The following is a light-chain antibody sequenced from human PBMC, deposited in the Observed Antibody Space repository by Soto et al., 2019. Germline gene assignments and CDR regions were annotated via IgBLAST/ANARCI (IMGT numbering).Light chain of an antibody. V-gene: IGKV3-15*01. Sequence: IVMTQSPATLSVSPGARATLSCRASQSVSSNLAWYQQKPGQPPRLLIHGASTRATGIPTRFSGSGSGTEFTLTINSLQSEDFAVYYCQQYNNWPQTFGQGTKVDIK. CDR3: QQYNNWPQT. CDR1: QSVSSN. J-gene: IGKJ1*01. CDR2: GAS.